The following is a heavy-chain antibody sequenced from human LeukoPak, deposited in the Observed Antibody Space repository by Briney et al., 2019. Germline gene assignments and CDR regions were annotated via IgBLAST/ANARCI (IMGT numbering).Heavy chain of an antibody. CDR1: GGSISSGGYY. CDR2: IYHSGST. CDR3: ARGRYYFDY. V-gene: IGHV4-30-2*01. J-gene: IGHJ4*02. D-gene: IGHD2-15*01. Sequence: PSETLSLTCTVSGGSISSGGYYWSWIRQPPGKGLEWIGYIYHSGSTYYNPSLKSRVTISVDRSKNQFSLKLSSVTAADTAVYYCARGRYYFDYWGQGTLVTVSS.